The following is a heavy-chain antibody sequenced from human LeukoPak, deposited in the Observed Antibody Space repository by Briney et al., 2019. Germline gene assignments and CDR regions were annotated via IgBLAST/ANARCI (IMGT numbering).Heavy chain of an antibody. CDR2: IIPIFGTA. Sequence: ASVKVSCKASGGTFSSFAISWVRQAPGQWLEWMGGIIPIFGTANYAQKFQGRVTITADESTSTAYMELSSLRSEDTAVYYCARGTNWNYYYYGMDVWGQGTTVTVSS. J-gene: IGHJ6*02. CDR3: ARGTNWNYYYYGMDV. CDR1: GGTFSSFA. D-gene: IGHD1-20*01. V-gene: IGHV1-69*01.